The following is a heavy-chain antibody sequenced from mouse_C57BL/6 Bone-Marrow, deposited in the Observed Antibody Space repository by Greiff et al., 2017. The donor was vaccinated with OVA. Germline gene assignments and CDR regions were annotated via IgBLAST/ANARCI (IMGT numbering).Heavy chain of an antibody. CDR2: IRSKSNNYAT. D-gene: IGHD3-2*01. J-gene: IGHJ4*01. CDR1: GFSFNTYA. Sequence: AASGFSFNTYAMIWVRQAPGKGLEWVARIRSKSNNYATYYADSVKDRFTISREYSESMLYLQMNNLKTEDTAMYYCVTETALYYAMDYWGQGTSVTVSS. CDR3: VTETALYYAMDY. V-gene: IGHV10-1*01.